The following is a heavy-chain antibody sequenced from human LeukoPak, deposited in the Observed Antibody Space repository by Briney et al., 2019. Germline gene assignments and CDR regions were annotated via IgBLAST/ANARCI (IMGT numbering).Heavy chain of an antibody. CDR2: VIPIFGAA. Sequence: VASVKVSCKASGGTISSYAISWVRQAPGHGHERMGGVIPIFGAANYAQKFQSRGTTTTDESTSTAYMELSSLRSEDAAVYYWARVPLETGPPASRYYYMDVWGKGTTVTASS. J-gene: IGHJ6*03. D-gene: IGHD2-21*02. CDR1: GGTISSYA. CDR3: ARVPLETGPPASRYYYMDV. V-gene: IGHV1-69*05.